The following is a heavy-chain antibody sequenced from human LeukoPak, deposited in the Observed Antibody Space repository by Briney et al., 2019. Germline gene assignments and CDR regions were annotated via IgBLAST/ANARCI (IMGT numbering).Heavy chain of an antibody. D-gene: IGHD6-19*01. CDR3: ARESLAGTWPSDY. J-gene: IGHJ4*02. V-gene: IGHV1-69*01. CDR2: IVPIFGKS. CDR1: GGTFTTFA. Sequence: SVKVSCKASGGTFTTFAISWMRQAPGQGLQWMGAIVPIFGKSHYAQRLQGRLTITADESTNTAFMELARLTADDTAVYYCARESLAGTWPSDYWGQGTLVTVSS.